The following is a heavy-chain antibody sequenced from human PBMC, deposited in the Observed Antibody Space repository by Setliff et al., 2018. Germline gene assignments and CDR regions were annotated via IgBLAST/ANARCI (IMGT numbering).Heavy chain of an antibody. J-gene: IGHJ4*02. CDR3: ASGGYNYGALDY. CDR2: FHTYGSP. V-gene: IGHV4-4*08. CDR1: GGSISGYY. Sequence: KTSETLSLTCKVSGGSISGYYLTWIRQPPGKGLEWIGYFHTYGSPHYNPSLRSRVTISVDTSKNQFSLKLNSVTAADTAVYYCASGGYNYGALDYWGQGALVTVSS. D-gene: IGHD5-18*01.